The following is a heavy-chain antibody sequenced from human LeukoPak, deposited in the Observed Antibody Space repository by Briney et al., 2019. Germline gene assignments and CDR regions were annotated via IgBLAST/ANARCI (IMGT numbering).Heavy chain of an antibody. CDR2: IYTSGST. V-gene: IGHV4-4*07. CDR1: GGSISSYY. Sequence: SETLSLTCTVSGGSISSYYWSWIRRPAGKGLEWIGRIYTSGSTNYNPSLKSRVTMSVDTSKNQFSLKLSSVTAADTAVYYCARDSVWGYCSSTSCYRALDYYYMDVWGKGTTVTVSS. J-gene: IGHJ6*03. D-gene: IGHD2-2*02. CDR3: ARDSVWGYCSSTSCYRALDYYYMDV.